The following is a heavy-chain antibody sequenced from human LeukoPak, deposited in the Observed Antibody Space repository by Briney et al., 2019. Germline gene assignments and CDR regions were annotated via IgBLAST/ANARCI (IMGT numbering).Heavy chain of an antibody. CDR1: RFTFNNYG. CDR3: AKAVVGYTYAFDS. CDR2: IQYDGNSK. D-gene: IGHD5-18*01. J-gene: IGHJ4*02. Sequence: PGGSLRLSCAASRFTFNNYGMHWVRQAPGKGLEWVAFIQYDGNSKYYIDSVKGRFSISRDNSKNTLYLRMNSLRPEDTAVYFCAKAVVGYTYAFDSWGQGTLVTVSS. V-gene: IGHV3-30*02.